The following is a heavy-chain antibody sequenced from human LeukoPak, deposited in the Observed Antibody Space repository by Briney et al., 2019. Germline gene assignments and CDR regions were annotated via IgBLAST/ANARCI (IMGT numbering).Heavy chain of an antibody. CDR2: IYYSGST. CDR3: ARGSWSSSIDY. Sequence: SETLSLTCTVSGGSISSGDYYWSWIRQPPGKGLEYIGYIYYSGSTYYNPSLKSRITISVDTSKNQFSLKLSSVTAADTAVYYCARGSWSSSIDYWGQGTLVTVSS. CDR1: GGSISSGDYY. V-gene: IGHV4-30-4*01. D-gene: IGHD6-6*01. J-gene: IGHJ4*02.